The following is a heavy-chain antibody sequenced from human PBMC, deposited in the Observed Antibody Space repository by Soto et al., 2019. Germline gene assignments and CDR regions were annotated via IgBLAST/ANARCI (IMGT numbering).Heavy chain of an antibody. J-gene: IGHJ6*02. Sequence: SETLSLTCTVSGGSISSYYWSWIRQPPGKGLEWIGYIYYSGSTNYNPSLKSRVTISVDTSKNQFSLKLSSVTAADTAVYYCARDRPVVTNYYYYGMDVWGQGTTVTVSS. V-gene: IGHV4-59*01. CDR2: IYYSGST. D-gene: IGHD2-21*02. CDR1: GGSISSYY. CDR3: ARDRPVVTNYYYYGMDV.